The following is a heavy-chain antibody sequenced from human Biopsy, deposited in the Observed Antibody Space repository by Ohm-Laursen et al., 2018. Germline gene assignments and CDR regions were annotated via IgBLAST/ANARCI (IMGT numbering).Heavy chain of an antibody. CDR3: TRGGYYYDSLAYYYWFDP. V-gene: IGHV1-2*02. Sequence: GPSVTAFCKPSGYTFTGNYIHWVRQAPGHGLEWLGWINAKTGDTNYAQKFPDRVTMTRDTSISIAYVDLSSLRSDDTAVYYCTRGGYYYDSLAYYYWFDPWGQGTLVTVSS. CDR1: GYTFTGNY. D-gene: IGHD3-22*01. J-gene: IGHJ5*02. CDR2: INAKTGDT.